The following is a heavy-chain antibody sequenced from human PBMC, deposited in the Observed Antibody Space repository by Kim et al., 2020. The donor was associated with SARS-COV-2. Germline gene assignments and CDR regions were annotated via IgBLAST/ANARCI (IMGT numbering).Heavy chain of an antibody. CDR1: GGSINTANW. CDR3: TRERVRALDI. CDR2: IFHSGAA. D-gene: IGHD3-10*01. V-gene: IGHV4-4*02. J-gene: IGHJ3*02. Sequence: SETLSLTCTVSGGSINTANWWTWVRQPPGKGLEWLWIIFHSGAANYNPSLQSRVTLSLDNSKNPLSLEMTSVTAADTAVSFCTRERVRALDIYGQG.